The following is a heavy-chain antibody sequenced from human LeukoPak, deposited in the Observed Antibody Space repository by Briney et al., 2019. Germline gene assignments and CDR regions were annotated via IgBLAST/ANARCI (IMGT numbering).Heavy chain of an antibody. CDR1: GGSISSYY. CDR2: IYYSGST. CDR3: ARDRYYYDSSGYYLLDY. V-gene: IGHV4-39*07. Sequence: SETLSLTCTVSGGSISSYYWGWIRQPPGKGLEWIGSIYYSGSTYYNPSLKSRVTISVDTSKNQFSLKLSSVTAADTAVYYCARDRYYYDSSGYYLLDYWGQGTLVTVSS. D-gene: IGHD3-22*01. J-gene: IGHJ4*02.